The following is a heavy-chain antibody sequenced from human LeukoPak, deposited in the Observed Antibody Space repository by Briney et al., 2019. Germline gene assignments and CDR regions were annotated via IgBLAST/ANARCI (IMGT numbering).Heavy chain of an antibody. CDR2: IYYSGST. Sequence: SETLSLTCTVSGGSISSYYWSWIRQPPGKGLEWIGYIYYSGSTNYNPSLKSRVTISVDTSKNQFSLKLSSVTAADTAVYYCAREPRGAAAGHGNFDYWGQGTLVTVSS. CDR3: AREPRGAAAGHGNFDY. V-gene: IGHV4-59*01. J-gene: IGHJ4*02. D-gene: IGHD6-13*01. CDR1: GGSISSYY.